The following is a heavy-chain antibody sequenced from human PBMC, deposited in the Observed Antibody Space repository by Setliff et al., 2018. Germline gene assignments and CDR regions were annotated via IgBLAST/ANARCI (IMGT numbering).Heavy chain of an antibody. V-gene: IGHV7-4-1*02. CDR3: ARAWYYNFWSGSQIEY. J-gene: IGHJ4*02. CDR1: GYTFTSYA. D-gene: IGHD3-3*01. Sequence: ASVKVSCKASGYTFTSYAMNWVRQAPGQGLEWMGWINTNTGNPMYAQGFTGRFVFSLDTSVSTAYLQISSLKAEDTAVYYRARAWYYNFWSGSQIEYWGQGTLVTVSS. CDR2: INTNTGNP.